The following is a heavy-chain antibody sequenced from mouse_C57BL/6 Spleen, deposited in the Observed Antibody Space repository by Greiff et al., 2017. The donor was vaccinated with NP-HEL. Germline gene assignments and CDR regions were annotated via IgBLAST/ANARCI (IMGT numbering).Heavy chain of an antibody. V-gene: IGHV1-50*01. J-gene: IGHJ3*01. Sequence: QVQLQQPGAELVKPGASVKLSCKASGYTFTSYWMQWVKQRPGQGLEWIGEIDPSDSYTNYNQKFKGKATLTVDTSSSTAYMQLSSLTSEDSAVYYCARQVYDYDEAYWGQGTLVTVSA. CDR3: ARQVYDYDEAY. CDR2: IDPSDSYT. CDR1: GYTFTSYW. D-gene: IGHD2-4*01.